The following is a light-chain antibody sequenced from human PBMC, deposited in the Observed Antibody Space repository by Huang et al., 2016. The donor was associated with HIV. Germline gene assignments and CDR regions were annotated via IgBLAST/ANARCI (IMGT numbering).Light chain of an antibody. CDR1: QAIVGY. V-gene: IGKV1-39*01. Sequence: DIQMTQSPDSLLASVGDTVTITCRADQAIVGYLNWDQQRPGKAPNLLIFAASNLRGGVTSRFSGRGSVTDFTLTITNLQPEDSATYYCQQTYIVPPTFGQGTKVEVK. J-gene: IGKJ1*01. CDR2: AAS. CDR3: QQTYIVPPT.